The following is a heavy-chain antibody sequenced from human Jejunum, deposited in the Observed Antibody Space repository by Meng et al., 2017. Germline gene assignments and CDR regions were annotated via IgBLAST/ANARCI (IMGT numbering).Heavy chain of an antibody. CDR2: IKSRRDGETT. CDR1: GFSFNNAW. CDR3: TIDDSSGYYYGPFDY. J-gene: IGHJ4*02. Sequence: GESLKISREASGFSFNNAWMNWVRQAPGKGLEWVGRIKSRRDGETTEFAAPVTGRFTISRDDSKNTLYLRMNSLKTEDTAVYYCTIDDSSGYYYGPFDYWGQGTLVTVSS. V-gene: IGHV3-15*01. D-gene: IGHD3-22*01.